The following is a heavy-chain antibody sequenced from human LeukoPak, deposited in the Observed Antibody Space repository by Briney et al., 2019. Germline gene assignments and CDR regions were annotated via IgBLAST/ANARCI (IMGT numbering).Heavy chain of an antibody. CDR1: GGSISSYY. CDR2: IYYSGST. Sequence: SETLSLTCTVSGGSISSYYWSWIRQPPGKGLEWIGYIYYSGSTNYNPSLKSRVTISVDTSKNQFSLKLSSVTAADTAVYYCARDISSGWYIFDYWGQGTLVTVSS. D-gene: IGHD6-19*01. J-gene: IGHJ4*02. V-gene: IGHV4-59*01. CDR3: ARDISSGWYIFDY.